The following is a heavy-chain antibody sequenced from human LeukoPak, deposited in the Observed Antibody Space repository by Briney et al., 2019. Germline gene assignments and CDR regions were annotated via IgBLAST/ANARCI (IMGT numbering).Heavy chain of an antibody. Sequence: GGSLRLSCAASGFTFSSYAMRWVRQAPGKGLEWVSGIGWDSANIGYADSVKGRFTISRDNAKNSLYLQMNSLRTEDMALYYCATSLGYCRSASCYSALDFWGQGTLVTVSS. V-gene: IGHV3-9*03. CDR1: GFTFSSYA. CDR2: IGWDSANI. CDR3: ATSLGYCRSASCYSALDF. J-gene: IGHJ4*02. D-gene: IGHD2-2*01.